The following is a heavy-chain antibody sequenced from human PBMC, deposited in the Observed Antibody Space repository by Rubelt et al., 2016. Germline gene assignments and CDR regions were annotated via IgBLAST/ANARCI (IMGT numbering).Heavy chain of an antibody. CDR2: ISAYNGNT. V-gene: IGHV1-18*01. CDR1: GYTFTSYG. D-gene: IGHD3-10*01. CDR3: ARCYGSGSYGNWFDP. J-gene: IGHJ5*02. Sequence: QVQLVQSGAEVKKPGASVKVSCKASGYTFTSYGISWVRQAPGQGLEWMGWISAYNGNTNYAQKRQGRVTMTTDTSTSTAYMELGSLRSDARAVYYCARCYGSGSYGNWFDPWGQGTLVTVSS.